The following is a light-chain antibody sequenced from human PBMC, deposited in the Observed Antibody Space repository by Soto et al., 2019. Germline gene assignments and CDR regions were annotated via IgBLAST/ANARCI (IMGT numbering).Light chain of an antibody. CDR2: KAS. J-gene: IGKJ1*01. Sequence: DIQRTQSPSTLSASVGDRVTITCRASQSISSWLAWYQQKLGKAPKLLIYKASTLESGAPPRFSGSGSGTEFTLTISSLQPDDFATYYCQQYNSYSRTFGQGTKVDI. CDR1: QSISSW. CDR3: QQYNSYSRT. V-gene: IGKV1-5*03.